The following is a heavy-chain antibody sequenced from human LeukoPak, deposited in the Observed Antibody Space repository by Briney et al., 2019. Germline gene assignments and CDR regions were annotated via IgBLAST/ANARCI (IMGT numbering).Heavy chain of an antibody. D-gene: IGHD3-10*01. V-gene: IGHV4-34*01. CDR1: GGSFSGYY. CDR2: INHSGST. CDR3: ARGKKYYHGSGSYNHFDY. J-gene: IGHJ4*02. Sequence: SETLSLTCAVYGGSFSGYYWSWIRQPPGKGLEWIGEINHSGSTNYNPSLKSRVTISVDTSKNQFSLKLSSVTAADTAVYYCARGKKYYHGSGSYNHFDYWGQGTLVTVSS.